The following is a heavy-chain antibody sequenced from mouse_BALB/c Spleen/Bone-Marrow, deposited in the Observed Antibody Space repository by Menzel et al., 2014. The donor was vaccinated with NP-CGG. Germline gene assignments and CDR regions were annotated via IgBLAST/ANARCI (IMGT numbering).Heavy chain of an antibody. Sequence: EVQGVESGGGLVQPGESLKLSCESNEYEFPSHDMSWVRKTPEKRLELVAAISSDGGITNYPDTMERRFTISRDNTKKTLYLQMSSLRSEDTALYYCARHGFYYAMDYWGQGTSVTVSS. J-gene: IGHJ4*01. V-gene: IGHV5-2*01. CDR2: ISSDGGIT. CDR1: EYEFPSHD. CDR3: ARHGFYYAMDY.